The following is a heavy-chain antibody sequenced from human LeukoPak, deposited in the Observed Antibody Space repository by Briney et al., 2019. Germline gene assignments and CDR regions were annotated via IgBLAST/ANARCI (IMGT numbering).Heavy chain of an antibody. V-gene: IGHV1-2*02. Sequence: GASVKVSCKASGYTFTVYYMHWVRQAPGQGLEWMGWINPNSGGTNYAQKFQGRVTMTRDTSISTAYMELSRLRSDDTAVYYCARVEVQYYYDSSGYYYFDYWGQGTLVTVSS. J-gene: IGHJ4*02. CDR2: INPNSGGT. CDR1: GYTFTVYY. CDR3: ARVEVQYYYDSSGYYYFDY. D-gene: IGHD3-22*01.